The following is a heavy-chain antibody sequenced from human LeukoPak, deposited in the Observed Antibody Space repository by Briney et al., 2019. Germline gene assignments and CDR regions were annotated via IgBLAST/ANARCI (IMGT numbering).Heavy chain of an antibody. V-gene: IGHV3-21*01. CDR1: AFTFSSYS. D-gene: IGHD6-19*01. CDR2: ISSRSSYI. Sequence: GGSLRLSCAASAFTFSSYSMNWVRQAPGKGLEWVSSISSRSSYIYYADSVKGRFTISRDNAKNTLYLQMNSLRAEDTAVYYCARGLAVAGNCMDVWGQGTTVTVSS. CDR3: ARGLAVAGNCMDV. J-gene: IGHJ6*02.